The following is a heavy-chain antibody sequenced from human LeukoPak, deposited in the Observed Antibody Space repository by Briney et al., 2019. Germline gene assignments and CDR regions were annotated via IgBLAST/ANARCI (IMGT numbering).Heavy chain of an antibody. Sequence: SETLSLTCTVSGGSISRYYWSWIRQPAGKGLEWIGRIYTSGSTNYNPSLKSRVTMSVDTSKDQFSLKLSSVTAADTAVYYCARDSFLAGTVDYWGQGTLVTVSS. CDR2: IYTSGST. CDR1: GGSISRYY. D-gene: IGHD6-19*01. J-gene: IGHJ4*02. CDR3: ARDSFLAGTVDY. V-gene: IGHV4-4*07.